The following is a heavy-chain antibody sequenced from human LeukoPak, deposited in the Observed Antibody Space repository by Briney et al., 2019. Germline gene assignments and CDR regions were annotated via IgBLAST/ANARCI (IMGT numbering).Heavy chain of an antibody. CDR1: GYTFTSYY. V-gene: IGHV1-46*01. Sequence: ASVKVSCTASGYTFTSYYMHWVRQAPGQGLEWMGIINPSGGSTSYAQKFQGRVTMTRDTSTSTVYMELSSLRSEDTAVYYCARSGWPYYFDYWGQGTLVTVSS. J-gene: IGHJ4*02. CDR3: ARSGWPYYFDY. D-gene: IGHD6-19*01. CDR2: INPSGGST.